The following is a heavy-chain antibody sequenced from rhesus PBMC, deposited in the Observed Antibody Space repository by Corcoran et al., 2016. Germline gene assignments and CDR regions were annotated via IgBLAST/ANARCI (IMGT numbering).Heavy chain of an antibody. CDR2: SNGKSGNT. V-gene: IGHV4-80*01. Sequence: QVQLQESGPGLVKPSETLSLTCAVSGGSFSSYWWTWIRQPPGKGLEWIGESNGKSGNTNHSPSLRSRVTISKYASKNRFSLKLDSVTAADTAVYYCASQPYTSGWSGIDYWGQGVLVTVSS. CDR1: GGSFSSYW. J-gene: IGHJ4*01. CDR3: ASQPYTSGWSGIDY. D-gene: IGHD6S26*01.